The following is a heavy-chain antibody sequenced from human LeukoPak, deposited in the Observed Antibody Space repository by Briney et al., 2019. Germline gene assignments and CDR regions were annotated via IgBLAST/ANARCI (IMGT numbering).Heavy chain of an antibody. D-gene: IGHD2-15*01. CDR1: GFTFSSCE. J-gene: IGHJ4*02. CDR3: ARDVAAAASHLDY. V-gene: IGHV3-48*03. Sequence: GGSLRLSCAASGFTFSSCEVNWVRQAPGKGLEWVSYISTSGYTIYYADSVRGRFTISRDNAKNSLYLQMNSLGAEDTAVYYCARDVAAAASHLDYWGQGTLVTVSS. CDR2: ISTSGYTI.